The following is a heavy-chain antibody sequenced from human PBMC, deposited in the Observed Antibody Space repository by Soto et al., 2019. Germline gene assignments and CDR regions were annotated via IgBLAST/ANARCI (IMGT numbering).Heavy chain of an antibody. Sequence: QLQLHESGPGLVKPSETLSLTCSLSGASITSTTYFWAWIRQPPGKGLEWVGSIYYGGKTHYNPSRKSRTTISVDRSRNQFSLQVSSVTAADTAVYYCAKNLPRTGRFDYWGQGTVVTVSS. CDR3: AKNLPRTGRFDY. CDR1: GASITSTTYF. V-gene: IGHV4-39*01. J-gene: IGHJ4*02. CDR2: IYYGGKT.